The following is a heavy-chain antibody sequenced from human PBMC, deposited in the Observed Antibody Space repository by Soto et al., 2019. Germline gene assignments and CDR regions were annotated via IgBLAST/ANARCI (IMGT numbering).Heavy chain of an antibody. CDR3: AKASPLIAALYY. Sequence: QVQLVESGGGVVQPGRSLRLSCAASGFTFSSYGMHWVRQAPGKGLEWVAVISYDGSNKYYADSVKGRFTISRDNSKNTLYLQMNSLRADDTAVYYCAKASPLIAALYYWGQGTLVTVSS. V-gene: IGHV3-30*18. CDR2: ISYDGSNK. J-gene: IGHJ4*02. CDR1: GFTFSSYG. D-gene: IGHD6-6*01.